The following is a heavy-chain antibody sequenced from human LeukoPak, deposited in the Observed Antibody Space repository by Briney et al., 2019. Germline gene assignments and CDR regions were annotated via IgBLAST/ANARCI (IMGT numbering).Heavy chain of an antibody. V-gene: IGHV5-51*01. Sequence: GESLKISCKASGYSFTTHWIGWVRQMPGKGLEWMGIIYPGDSDTRYSPSFQGQVTISADKSISTAYLQWSSLKASDTAMYYCARLSCSSTSCYPYYFNYWGQGTLVTVSS. J-gene: IGHJ4*02. CDR3: ARLSCSSTSCYPYYFNY. CDR1: GYSFTTHW. D-gene: IGHD2-2*01. CDR2: IYPGDSDT.